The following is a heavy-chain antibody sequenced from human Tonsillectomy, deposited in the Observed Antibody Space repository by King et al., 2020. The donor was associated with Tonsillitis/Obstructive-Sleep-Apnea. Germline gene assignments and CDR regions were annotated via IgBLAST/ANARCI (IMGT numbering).Heavy chain of an antibody. CDR3: AGAEEGYYYMDV. CDR1: GFTFSSFA. Sequence: VQLVESGGGVVQPGRSLRLSCAASGFTFSSFAMNWVRQAPGKGLEWVAVISYGGTKKYYADSVKGRITISRDNSRNTVYLQMNSLRAEDTAVYYCAGAEEGYYYMDVWGKGTTVTVSS. CDR2: ISYGGTKK. J-gene: IGHJ6*03. V-gene: IGHV3-30*04.